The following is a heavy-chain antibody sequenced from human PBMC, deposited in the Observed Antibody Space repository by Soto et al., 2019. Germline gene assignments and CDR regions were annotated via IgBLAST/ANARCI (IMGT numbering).Heavy chain of an antibody. Sequence: TSETLSLTCTVSGGSISSGGYYWSWIRQHPGKGLEWIGYIYYSGSTYYNPSLNSRVTISVDTSKNQFSLNLSSVTAADTAVYYCARVGYDFWSGSYPGYYYYGMDVWGQGTTVTVSS. V-gene: IGHV4-31*03. D-gene: IGHD3-3*01. J-gene: IGHJ6*02. CDR3: ARVGYDFWSGSYPGYYYYGMDV. CDR1: GGSISSGGYY. CDR2: IYYSGST.